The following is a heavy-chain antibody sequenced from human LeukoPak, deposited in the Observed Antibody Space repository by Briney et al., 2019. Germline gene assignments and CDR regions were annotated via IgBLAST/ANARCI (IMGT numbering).Heavy chain of an antibody. J-gene: IGHJ4*02. Sequence: GGSLRLSCAASAYTFSSYSINWVRQAPGKGLEWVSSISVRSNYIYYADSVRGRFSISRDDARDSLYLQMNSLRAEDTAVYYCVRLRRNSDTSGFYYYYDYWGQGTLVTVSS. D-gene: IGHD3-22*01. CDR3: VRLRRNSDTSGFYYYYDY. CDR2: ISVRSNYI. V-gene: IGHV3-21*01. CDR1: AYTFSSYS.